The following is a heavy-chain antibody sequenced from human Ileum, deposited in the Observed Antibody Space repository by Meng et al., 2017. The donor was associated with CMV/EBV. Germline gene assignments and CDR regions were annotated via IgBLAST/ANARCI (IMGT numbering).Heavy chain of an antibody. V-gene: IGHV3-21*01. J-gene: IGHJ5*02. D-gene: IGHD2-2*02. Sequence: GESLKISCAASGFTFSTYAMNWVRQAPGKGLEWVSSISTDTHYIYYADSVQGRFAMSRDDAKRSIYLQMDSLRAGDTAVYFCARGPIVETPSSIPVWFDPWGQGTLVTVSS. CDR2: ISTDTHYI. CDR1: GFTFSTYA. CDR3: ARGPIVETPSSIPVWFDP.